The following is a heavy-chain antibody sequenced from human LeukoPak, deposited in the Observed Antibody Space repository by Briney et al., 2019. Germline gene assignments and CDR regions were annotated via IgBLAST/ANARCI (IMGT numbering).Heavy chain of an antibody. Sequence: GGSLRLSCAASGFTFSTHAMHWVRQAPGKGLEWVALISNDGNIKSYTDSVKGRFTISRDNAKNSLYLQMNSLRAEDTAVYYCAELGITMIGGVWGKGTTVTISS. CDR1: GFTFSTHA. CDR2: ISNDGNIK. J-gene: IGHJ6*04. V-gene: IGHV3-30*18. D-gene: IGHD3-10*02. CDR3: AELGITMIGGV.